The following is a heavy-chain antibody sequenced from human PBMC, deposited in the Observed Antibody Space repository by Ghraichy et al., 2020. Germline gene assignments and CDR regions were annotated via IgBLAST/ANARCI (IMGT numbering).Heavy chain of an antibody. J-gene: IGHJ4*02. CDR1: GGSFSGYY. CDR3: ARRRAAGMGRTFDY. Sequence: SETLSLTCAVYGGSFSGYYWSWIRQPPGKGLEWIGEINHSGSTNYNPSLKSRVTISVDTSKNQFSLKLSSVTAADTAVYYCARRRAAGMGRTFDYWGQGTLVTVSS. V-gene: IGHV4-34*01. D-gene: IGHD6-13*01. CDR2: INHSGST.